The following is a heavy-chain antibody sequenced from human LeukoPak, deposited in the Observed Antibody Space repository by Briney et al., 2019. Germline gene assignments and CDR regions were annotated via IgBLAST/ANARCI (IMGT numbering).Heavy chain of an antibody. V-gene: IGHV4-39*01. J-gene: IGHJ3*02. CDR1: GGSISSYY. CDR2: IYYSGST. D-gene: IGHD3-22*01. Sequence: SETLSLTCTVSGGSISSYYWGWIRQPPGEGLEWIGSIYYSGSTYYNPSLKSRVTISVDTSKNQFSLKLSSVTAADTAVYYCARRGRIVVVMSAFDIWGQGTMVTVSS. CDR3: ARRGRIVVVMSAFDI.